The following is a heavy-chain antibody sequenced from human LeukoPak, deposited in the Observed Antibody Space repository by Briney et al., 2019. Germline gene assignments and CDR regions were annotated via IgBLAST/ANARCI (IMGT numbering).Heavy chain of an antibody. J-gene: IGHJ4*02. Sequence: GGSLRLSCAASGFTFSSYAMSWVRQAPGKGLEWVSAIIGSGGSTYYADSVKGRFTISRDNSKNTPYLQLNSLRAEDTAVYYCAKEPRYCSGGSCPYFAYWGQGTLVTVSS. V-gene: IGHV3-23*01. CDR2: IIGSGGST. D-gene: IGHD2-15*01. CDR1: GFTFSSYA. CDR3: AKEPRYCSGGSCPYFAY.